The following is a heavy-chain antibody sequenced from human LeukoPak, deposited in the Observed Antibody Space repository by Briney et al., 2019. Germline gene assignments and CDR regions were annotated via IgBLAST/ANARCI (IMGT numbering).Heavy chain of an antibody. Sequence: GGPLRLSCAASGFTFSSYAMSWVRQAPGKGLEWVSAISGSGGSTYYADSVRGRFTIPRDNSKKTLYLQMNSLRAEDTGVYYCAKEYYDYVWGSYRYRPSFDPWGQGTLVTVSS. J-gene: IGHJ5*02. D-gene: IGHD3-16*02. CDR1: GFTFSSYA. CDR2: ISGSGGST. CDR3: AKEYYDYVWGSYRYRPSFDP. V-gene: IGHV3-23*01.